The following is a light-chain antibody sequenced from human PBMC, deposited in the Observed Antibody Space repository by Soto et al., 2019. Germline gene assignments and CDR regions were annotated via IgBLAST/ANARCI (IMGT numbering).Light chain of an antibody. V-gene: IGKV3-15*01. J-gene: IGKJ4*01. CDR1: QSVGTN. Sequence: EIVMPQSPATLSLSPGERATLSCRASQSVGTNLAWYQQKPGQAPRLLIYDASTRATGLPARFSGRVSGAEFTLTISSLQSEDFAVYYCQHYNNWPLTFGAGTKVEIK. CDR2: DAS. CDR3: QHYNNWPLT.